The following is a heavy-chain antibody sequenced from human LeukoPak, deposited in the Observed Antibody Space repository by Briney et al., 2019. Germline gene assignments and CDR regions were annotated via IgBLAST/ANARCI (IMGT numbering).Heavy chain of an antibody. CDR1: GGTFSSYA. CDR3: GGVCEDNGPYYYYYMDV. J-gene: IGHJ6*03. CDR2: IIPIFGTA. Sequence: SVKVSCKASGGTFSSYAISWVRQAPGQGLEWMGGIIPIFGTANYAQKFQGRVTITADESTSTAYMELSSLRSEDTAVYYCGGVCEDNGPYYYYYMDVWGKGTTVTVSS. V-gene: IGHV1-69*01. D-gene: IGHD2-8*01.